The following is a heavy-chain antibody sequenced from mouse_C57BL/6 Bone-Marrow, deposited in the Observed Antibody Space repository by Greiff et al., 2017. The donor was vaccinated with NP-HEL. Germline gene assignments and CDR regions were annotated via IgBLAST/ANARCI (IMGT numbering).Heavy chain of an antibody. CDR3: ARGGYYYGSSYYYAMDY. CDR2: INPSNGGT. D-gene: IGHD1-1*01. V-gene: IGHV1-53*01. CDR1: GYTFTSYW. J-gene: IGHJ4*01. Sequence: QVQLQQPGTELVKPGASVKLSCKASGYTFTSYWMHWVKQRPGQGLEWIGNINPSNGGTNYNEKFKSKATLTVDKSSSTAYMQLSSLTSADSAVSYYARGGYYYGSSYYYAMDYWGQGTSVTVSS.